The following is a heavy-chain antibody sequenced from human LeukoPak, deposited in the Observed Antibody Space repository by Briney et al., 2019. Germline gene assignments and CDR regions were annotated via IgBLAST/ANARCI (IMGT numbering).Heavy chain of an antibody. Sequence: GASVKVSCKASGYTFIDYDINWVRQAPGQGLEWMGLMSPHNGHTEYAQNFQGRVTMTRDTSTGTAYMELSSLRSEDTAVYYCARGKGRRDGYNYDPWGQGTLVTVSS. D-gene: IGHD5-24*01. CDR2: MSPHNGHT. CDR1: GYTFIDYD. J-gene: IGHJ5*02. V-gene: IGHV1-8*01. CDR3: ARGKGRRDGYNYDP.